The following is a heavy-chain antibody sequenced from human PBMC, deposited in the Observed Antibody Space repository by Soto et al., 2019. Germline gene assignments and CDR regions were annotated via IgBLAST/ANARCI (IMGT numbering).Heavy chain of an antibody. Sequence: PGESLKISCKASGYSFTSYWISWVRQTPGKGLEWMGRIDPSDSNTRYSPSFQGNVVISTDKSTTTAYVQWSSLKASDTATYYCARVKGFRIFDGMDVWGQGTTVTVSS. CDR2: IDPSDSNT. J-gene: IGHJ6*02. V-gene: IGHV5-10-1*01. CDR1: GYSFTSYW. D-gene: IGHD2-15*01. CDR3: ARVKGFRIFDGMDV.